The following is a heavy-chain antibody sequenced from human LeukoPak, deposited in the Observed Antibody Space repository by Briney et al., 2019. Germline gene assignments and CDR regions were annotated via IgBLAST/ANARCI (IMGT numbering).Heavy chain of an antibody. CDR3: ARYRSSGYYYSPFDY. D-gene: IGHD3-22*01. CDR1: GGSISSSSYY. CDR2: IYYSGST. Sequence: PSETLSLTCTVSGGSISSSSYYWGWIRQPPGKGLEWIGSIYYSGSTYYNPSLKSRVTISVDTSKNQFSLKLSSVTAADTAVYYCARYRSSGYYYSPFDYWGQGTLVTVSS. V-gene: IGHV4-39*07. J-gene: IGHJ4*02.